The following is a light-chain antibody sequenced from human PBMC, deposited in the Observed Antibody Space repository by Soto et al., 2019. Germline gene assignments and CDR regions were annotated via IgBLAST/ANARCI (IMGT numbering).Light chain of an antibody. Sequence: DIQMTQSPSTLSASVGDRVTITCWASQSISTWLAWYQQKPGQAPNLLIYDASTLESGVPLRFSGSGSGTEFTLTISSLQHGDVATYYCQHYNDYPWTFGQGTKVDLK. CDR2: DAS. CDR3: QHYNDYPWT. J-gene: IGKJ1*01. CDR1: QSISTW. V-gene: IGKV1-5*01.